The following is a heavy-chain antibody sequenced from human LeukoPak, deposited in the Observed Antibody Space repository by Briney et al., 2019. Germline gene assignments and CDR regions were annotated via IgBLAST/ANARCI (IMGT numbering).Heavy chain of an antibody. CDR2: IYSGGST. Sequence: GGSLRLSCAASGLIVSSNYMNWVRQAPGKGLEWVSIIYSGGSTHYADSVKGRFTISRDNSKNTLYLQMNSLRAEDTAVYYCAKARGTYYYDSSLDYWGQGTLVTVSS. V-gene: IGHV3-53*05. J-gene: IGHJ4*02. CDR1: GLIVSSNY. D-gene: IGHD3-22*01. CDR3: AKARGTYYYDSSLDY.